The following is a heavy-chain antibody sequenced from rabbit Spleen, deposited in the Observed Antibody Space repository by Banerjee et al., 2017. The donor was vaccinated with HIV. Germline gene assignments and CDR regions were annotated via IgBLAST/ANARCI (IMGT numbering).Heavy chain of an antibody. Sequence: QSLEESGGDLVKPGASLTLTCAASGFSFTYSDYMCWVRQPPGKGPEWIACIGAGITYTTYYATWAKGRFTISKTSSTTVTLQMTSLTVADTATYFCARDPTSMTGESLDLWGQGPSSPS. J-gene: IGHJ3*01. V-gene: IGHV1S40*01. D-gene: IGHD2-1*01. CDR3: ARDPTSMTGESLDL. CDR2: IGAGITYTT. CDR1: GFSFTYSDY.